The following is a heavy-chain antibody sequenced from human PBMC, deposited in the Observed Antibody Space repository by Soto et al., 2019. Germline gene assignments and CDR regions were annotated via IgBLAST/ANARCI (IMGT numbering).Heavy chain of an antibody. CDR1: GGSISSYY. CDR2: IYYSGST. CDR3: ARDHSSIAARGFDY. Sequence: PSETLSLTCTVYGGSISSYYWSWIRQPPGKGLEWIGYIYYSGSTNYNPSLKSRVTISVDTSKNQFSLKLSSVTAADTAVYYCARDHSSIAARGFDYWGQGTLVTVSS. D-gene: IGHD6-6*01. V-gene: IGHV4-59*01. J-gene: IGHJ4*02.